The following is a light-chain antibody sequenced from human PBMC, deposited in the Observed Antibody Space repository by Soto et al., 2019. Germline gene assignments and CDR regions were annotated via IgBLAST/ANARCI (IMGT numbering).Light chain of an antibody. CDR3: QQCSSWPHT. CDR1: QSVRSF. V-gene: IGKV3-11*01. Sequence: EIVLTQSPATLSLSPGESVTLSCRASQSVRSFLAWYQQKPGQAPRLLIYDASNRATGIPARFSGSGSGTDFTLTISTLEPVDFAVYYCQQCSSWPHTFGRGTKLEIK. J-gene: IGKJ2*01. CDR2: DAS.